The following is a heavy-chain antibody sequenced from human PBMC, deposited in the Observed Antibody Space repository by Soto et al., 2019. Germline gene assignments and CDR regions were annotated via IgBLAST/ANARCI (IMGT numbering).Heavy chain of an antibody. CDR2: IYYSGST. CDR3: ARGRDIVATIFFDY. V-gene: IGHV4-31*03. J-gene: IGHJ4*02. CDR1: GGSISSGGYY. Sequence: SETLSLTCTVSGGSISSGGYYWSWIRQHPGKGLEWIGYIYYSGSTSYNPSLKSRVTISVDTSKNQFSLKLSSVTAADTAVYYCARGRDIVATIFFDYWGQGTLVTVSS. D-gene: IGHD5-12*01.